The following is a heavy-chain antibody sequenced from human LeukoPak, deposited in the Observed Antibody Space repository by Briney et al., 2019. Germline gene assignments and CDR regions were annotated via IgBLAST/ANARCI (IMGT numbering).Heavy chain of an antibody. CDR1: GLTVSSTY. CDR3: ATGYSSGWLSPGY. J-gene: IGHJ4*02. Sequence: GGSLRLSCAASGLTVSSTYMNWVRQAPGKGLEWVSVIYSGGSTYYADSVKGRFTISRDNSKNTLYLQMNSLRAEDTAVYYCATGYSSGWLSPGYWGQGTLVTVSS. V-gene: IGHV3-53*01. CDR2: IYSGGST. D-gene: IGHD6-19*01.